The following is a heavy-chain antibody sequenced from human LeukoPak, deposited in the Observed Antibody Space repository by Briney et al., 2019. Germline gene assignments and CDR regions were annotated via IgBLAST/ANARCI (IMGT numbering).Heavy chain of an antibody. CDR1: GFTFSSYG. J-gene: IGHJ4*02. Sequence: PEGSLRLSCAASGFTFSSYGMDWVRQAPGKGLEWVSYISSSSSTIYYADSVKGRFTISRDNAKNSLYLQMNSLRAEDTAVYYCAREPPLHFDWLPPFDYWGQGTLVTVSS. D-gene: IGHD3-9*01. CDR2: ISSSSSTI. CDR3: AREPPLHFDWLPPFDY. V-gene: IGHV3-48*04.